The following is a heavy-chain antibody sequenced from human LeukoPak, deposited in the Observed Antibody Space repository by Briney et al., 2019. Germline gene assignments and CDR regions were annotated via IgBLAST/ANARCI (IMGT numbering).Heavy chain of an antibody. V-gene: IGHV1-69*04. CDR1: GGTFSSYA. J-gene: IGHJ6*03. CDR3: ARVGAYYYMDV. CDR2: IIPILGIA. Sequence: ASVKVSCKASGGTFSSYAISWVRQAPGQGLEWMGRIIPILGIANYAQKLQGRVTMTTDTSTSTAYMELRSLRSDDTAVYYCARVGAYYYMDVWGKGTTVTVSS.